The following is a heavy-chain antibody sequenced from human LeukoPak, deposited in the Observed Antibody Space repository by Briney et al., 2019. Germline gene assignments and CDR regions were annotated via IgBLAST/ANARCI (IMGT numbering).Heavy chain of an antibody. Sequence: SVKVSCKASGYTFTSYAISWVRQAPGQGLEWMGRIIPILGIANYAQKFQGRVTITADKSTSTAYMELSSLRSEDTAVYYCARETIFGVVILRYYYYGMDVWGQGTTVTVSS. V-gene: IGHV1-69*04. CDR2: IIPILGIA. CDR1: GYTFTSYA. J-gene: IGHJ6*02. D-gene: IGHD3-3*01. CDR3: ARETIFGVVILRYYYYGMDV.